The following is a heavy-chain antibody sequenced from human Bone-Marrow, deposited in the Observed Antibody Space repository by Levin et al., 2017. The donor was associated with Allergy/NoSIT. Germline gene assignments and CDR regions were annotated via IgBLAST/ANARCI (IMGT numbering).Heavy chain of an antibody. D-gene: IGHD4-17*01. J-gene: IGHJ6*02. CDR3: ARAVRRYYGMDV. CDR2: INPNSGGT. Sequence: GESLKISCKASGYTFTGYYMHWVRQAPGQGLEWMGWINPNSGGTNYAQKFQGWVTMTRDTSISTAYMELSSLRSDDTAVYYCARAVRRYYGMDVWGQGTTVTVSS. CDR1: GYTFTGYY. V-gene: IGHV1-2*04.